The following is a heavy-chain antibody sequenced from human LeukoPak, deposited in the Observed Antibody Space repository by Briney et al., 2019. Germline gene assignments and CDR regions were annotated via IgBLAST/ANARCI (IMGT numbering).Heavy chain of an antibody. V-gene: IGHV1-46*01. Sequence: ASVKVSCEASGYTFTSYFIHWVRQAPGEGLEWMGIINPTGGSTRYAQKFQGRVTMTRDTSTSTVYMELSSLRSEDTAVYYCARGGHSHGWYYFDYWGQGTLVTVSS. CDR3: ARGGHSHGWYYFDY. J-gene: IGHJ4*02. CDR2: INPTGGST. CDR1: GYTFTSYF. D-gene: IGHD6-19*01.